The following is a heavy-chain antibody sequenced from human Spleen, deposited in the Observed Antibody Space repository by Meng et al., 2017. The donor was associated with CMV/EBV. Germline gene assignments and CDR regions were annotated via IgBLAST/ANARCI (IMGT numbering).Heavy chain of an antibody. CDR2: IFNSGSTI. D-gene: IGHD3-3*01. V-gene: IGHV3-48*03. Sequence: GESLKISCAASGFTFSSYEMNWVRQAPGKGLEWISYIFNSGSTIYYADSVKGRFTISRDNAKNSLYLEMDSLRAEDTAVYYCVRDLPPYYDFWSGYLDLWGQGTLVTVSS. CDR3: VRDLPPYYDFWSGYLDL. CDR1: GFTFSSYE. J-gene: IGHJ5*02.